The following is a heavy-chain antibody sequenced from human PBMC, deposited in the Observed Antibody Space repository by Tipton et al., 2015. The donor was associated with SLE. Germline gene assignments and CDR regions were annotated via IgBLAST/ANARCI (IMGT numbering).Heavy chain of an antibody. CDR3: ARVGTGCARPRAWYFDP. D-gene: IGHD3/OR15-3a*01. CDR1: GGSLSSYY. V-gene: IGHV4-59*01. Sequence: QLVQSGPEVKPSETLSLTSTVSGGSLSSYYWSWIRQPPGMGLEFIGYNYYRRSINYNPSLKSRVTISVDTSKNQFSLKLSSVTAADTAVYYCARVGTGCARPRAWYFDPWGRGSLVTASS. CDR2: NYYRRSI. J-gene: IGHJ2*01.